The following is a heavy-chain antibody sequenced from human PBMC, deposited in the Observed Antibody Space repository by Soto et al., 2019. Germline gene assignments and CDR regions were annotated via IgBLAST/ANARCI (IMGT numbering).Heavy chain of an antibody. J-gene: IGHJ5*02. CDR3: ARAVSNWNYPNWFDP. CDR1: GGSFSGYY. V-gene: IGHV4-34*01. CDR2: INHSGST. Sequence: QVQLQQWGAGLLKPSETLSLTCAVYGGSFSGYYWSWIRQPPGKGLEWIGEINHSGSTNYNPSLKSRVTISVDTSKNQFSLKLSSVTAADTAVYYCARAVSNWNYPNWFDPWGQGTLVTVSS. D-gene: IGHD1-7*01.